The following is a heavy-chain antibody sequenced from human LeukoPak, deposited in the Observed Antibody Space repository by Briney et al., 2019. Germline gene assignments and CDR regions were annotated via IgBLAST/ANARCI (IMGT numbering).Heavy chain of an antibody. CDR1: GFTFSSYA. V-gene: IGHV3-30-3*01. Sequence: PGRSLRLSCSPSGFTFSSYAMHWVRQAPGKGLEWVAVISYDESNIYYADSVKGRFTISRDNSKNTLYLQMNSLRAEDTAVYYCARESVAGIGQRAYYFDYWGQGTLVIVSS. J-gene: IGHJ4*02. CDR3: ARESVAGIGQRAYYFDY. CDR2: ISYDESNI. D-gene: IGHD6-19*01.